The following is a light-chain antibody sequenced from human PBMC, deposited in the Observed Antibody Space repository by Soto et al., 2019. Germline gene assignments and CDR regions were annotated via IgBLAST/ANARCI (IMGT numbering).Light chain of an antibody. CDR3: QVWEATDDQLV. CDR1: NVGSRS. Sequence: SYELTQPPSVSVAPGETARISCGGNNVGSRSVHWYQQKPGQAPFLVIYYDSDRPSGIPERFSGSNSGNTATLIISRVEAGDDADYYCQVWEATDDQLVFGGGTNLTVL. CDR2: YDS. V-gene: IGLV3-21*01. J-gene: IGLJ2*01.